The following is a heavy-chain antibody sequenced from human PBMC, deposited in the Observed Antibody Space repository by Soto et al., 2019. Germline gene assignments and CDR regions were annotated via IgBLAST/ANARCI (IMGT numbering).Heavy chain of an antibody. J-gene: IGHJ4*02. CDR3: ARDWESTVSTWSFGAF. V-gene: IGHV1-69*08. CDR2: IIPFLGVT. D-gene: IGHD3-10*01. CDR1: GGTFSPYI. Sequence: QVQLVQSGAEVKKPGSSVKVSCKASGGTFSPYIVNCVRQAPGQGLEWMGRIIPFLGVTNYAQKFQARVTLTADTSTTTAYMELSGLRFEDTAVYYCARDWESTVSTWSFGAFWGRGTLVTVSS.